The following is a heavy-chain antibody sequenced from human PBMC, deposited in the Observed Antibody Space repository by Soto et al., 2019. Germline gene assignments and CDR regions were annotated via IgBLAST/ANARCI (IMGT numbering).Heavy chain of an antibody. J-gene: IGHJ4*02. Sequence: GGSLRLSCAASGFTFDDYAMHWVRQAPGKGLEWVSGISWNSGSIGYADSVKGRFTISRDNAKNSLYLQMNSLRAEDTALYYCAKEKDGYNTFDYWGQGTLVTVSS. V-gene: IGHV3-9*01. CDR3: AKEKDGYNTFDY. CDR1: GFTFDDYA. CDR2: ISWNSGSI. D-gene: IGHD5-12*01.